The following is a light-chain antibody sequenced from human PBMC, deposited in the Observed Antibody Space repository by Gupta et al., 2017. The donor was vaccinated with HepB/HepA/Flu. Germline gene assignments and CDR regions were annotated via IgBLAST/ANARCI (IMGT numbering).Light chain of an antibody. CDR2: LGS. CDR1: QSLLHSNGYNY. J-gene: IGKJ3*01. Sequence: DIVLTPSPLSLPVTPGEQASIPCRSSQSLLHSNGYNYLDWYLQKPGQSPQLLIYLGSNRACGVPDMCSGSGSGTYFTLKISRVDAEDVGVYYCMQELQRFTFGRGTKVDVK. V-gene: IGKV2-28*01. CDR3: MQELQRFT.